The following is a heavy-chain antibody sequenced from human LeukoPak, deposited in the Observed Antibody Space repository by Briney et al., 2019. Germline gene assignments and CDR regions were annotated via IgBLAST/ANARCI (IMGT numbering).Heavy chain of an antibody. D-gene: IGHD2-2*01. CDR2: INPNSGGT. J-gene: IGHJ5*02. CDR3: ARAPYCSSTSCYWFYNWFAP. Sequence: ASVKVSCKASGYTFTGYYMHWVRQAPGQGLEGMGWINPNSGGTNYAQKFQERVTITRDTSKSKAYMELSRQRDDDTAVYYCARAPYCSSTSCYWFYNWFAPWGQGTLVTVSS. CDR1: GYTFTGYY. V-gene: IGHV1-2*02.